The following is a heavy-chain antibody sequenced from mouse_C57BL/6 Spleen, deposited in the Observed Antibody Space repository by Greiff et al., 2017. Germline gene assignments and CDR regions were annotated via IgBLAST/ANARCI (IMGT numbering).Heavy chain of an antibody. Sequence: VQLQQSGAELVKPGASVKLSCTASGFNIQDYYMHWVKQRTDQGLGWIGRIDPEDGETTYAPKFQGKATITASTSSNTAYLQLSSLTSEDTAVYYCARYPYYGSRGGFAYWGQGTLVTVSA. D-gene: IGHD1-1*01. J-gene: IGHJ3*01. CDR3: ARYPYYGSRGGFAY. CDR2: IDPEDGET. V-gene: IGHV14-2*01. CDR1: GFNIQDYY.